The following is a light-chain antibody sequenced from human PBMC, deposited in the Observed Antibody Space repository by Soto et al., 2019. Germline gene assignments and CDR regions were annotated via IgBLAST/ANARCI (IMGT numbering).Light chain of an antibody. CDR3: LQHNSFPRT. CDR2: GAS. V-gene: IGKV1-17*02. J-gene: IGKJ1*01. Sequence: DSQMTKYPSSLSAFVGDRVTITCRASQGIRIDLGWFQQKPGKAPKRLIYGASSLQSGVPSRFSGRGSGTEFTLTISNLQPEDFATYYCLQHNSFPRTFGQGTKVDIK. CDR1: QGIRID.